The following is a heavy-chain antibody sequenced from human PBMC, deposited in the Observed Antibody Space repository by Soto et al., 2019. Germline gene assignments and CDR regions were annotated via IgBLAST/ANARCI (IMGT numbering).Heavy chain of an antibody. J-gene: IGHJ5*02. Sequence: QVQLVQSGAEVKEPGASVRVSCKAFGYTFTAYNIHWLRQAPGQGLEWMGWINAGNGNTRSSRKFKGRIIITGDTSATTANLEGNSLRSEDTAIYYCARVAPSGGSVPRFDPGGQGTLLTVSS. CDR2: INAGNGNT. CDR1: GYTFTAYN. V-gene: IGHV1-3*01. D-gene: IGHD3-10*01. CDR3: ARVAPSGGSVPRFDP.